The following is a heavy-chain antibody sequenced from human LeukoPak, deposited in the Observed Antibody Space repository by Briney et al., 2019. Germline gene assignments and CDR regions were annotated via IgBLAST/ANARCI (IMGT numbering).Heavy chain of an antibody. J-gene: IGHJ6*03. V-gene: IGHV1-69*06. Sequence: GASVKVSCKASGGTFSSYAISWVRQAPGQGLEWMGGIIPIFGTANYAQKFQGRVTITADKSTSTAYMELSSLRSEDTAVYYCASLGYCSSTSCYRGYYYYMDVWGKGTTVTVSS. CDR2: IIPIFGTA. CDR3: ASLGYCSSTSCYRGYYYYMDV. CDR1: GGTFSSYA. D-gene: IGHD2-2*01.